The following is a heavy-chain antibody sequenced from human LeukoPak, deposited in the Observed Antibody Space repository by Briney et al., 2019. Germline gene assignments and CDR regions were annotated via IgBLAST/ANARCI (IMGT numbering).Heavy chain of an antibody. D-gene: IGHD6-13*01. CDR1: GSTFSTYS. J-gene: IGHJ4*02. Sequence: PGGSLRLSCAASGSTFSTYSMTWVRQAPGKGLEWVSCISGSSSALYYADSVKGRFTISRDNAKNSLYLQMNSLRDEDTAVYYCARDHYSRNDYWGQGTLVTVSS. V-gene: IGHV3-48*02. CDR2: ISGSSSAL. CDR3: ARDHYSRNDY.